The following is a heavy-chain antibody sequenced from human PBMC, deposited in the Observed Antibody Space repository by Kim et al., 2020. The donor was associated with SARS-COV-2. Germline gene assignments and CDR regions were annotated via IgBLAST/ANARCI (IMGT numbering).Heavy chain of an antibody. J-gene: IGHJ6*02. CDR1: GYTFTSYG. V-gene: IGHV1-18*01. D-gene: IGHD2-15*01. CDR3: AREIVVVVAATHYYYGMDV. Sequence: ASVKVSCKASGYTFTSYGISWVRQAPGQGLEWMGWISAYNGNTNYAQKLQGRVTMTTDTSTSTAYMELRSLRSDDTAVYYCAREIVVVVAATHYYYGMDVWGQGTTVTVSS. CDR2: ISAYNGNT.